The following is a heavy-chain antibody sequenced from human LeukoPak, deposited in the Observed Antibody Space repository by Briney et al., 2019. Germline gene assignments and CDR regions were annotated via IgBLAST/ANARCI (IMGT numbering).Heavy chain of an antibody. D-gene: IGHD5-24*01. CDR2: INHSGST. CDR3: ARPQGRDGYKY. Sequence: PSETLSLTCAVYGGSFSGYYWSWIRQPPGKGLEWIGEINHSGSTNYNPSLKSRVTISVDTSKNQFSLKLSSVTAADTAVYYCARPQGRDGYKYWGQGTLVTVSS. J-gene: IGHJ4*02. V-gene: IGHV4-34*01. CDR1: GGSFSGYY.